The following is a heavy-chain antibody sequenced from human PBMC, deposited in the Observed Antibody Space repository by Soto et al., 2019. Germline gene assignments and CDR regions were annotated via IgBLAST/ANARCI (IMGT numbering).Heavy chain of an antibody. J-gene: IGHJ5*02. CDR1: GGSISSSSYY. V-gene: IGHV4-39*01. CDR3: ASSPISSGWYLTSLEWFDP. CDR2: IYYSGST. Sequence: PSETLSLPCPVSGGSISSSSYYWGWIRQPPGKGLEWIGSIYYSGSTYYNPSLKSRVTISVDTSKNQFSLKLSSVTAADTAVYYCASSPISSGWYLTSLEWFDPWGQGTLVTVSS. D-gene: IGHD6-19*01.